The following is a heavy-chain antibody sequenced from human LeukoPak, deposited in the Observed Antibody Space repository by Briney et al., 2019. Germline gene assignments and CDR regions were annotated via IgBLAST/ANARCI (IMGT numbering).Heavy chain of an antibody. CDR1: VDSVSSNSAA. J-gene: IGHJ5*02. Sequence: SQTLSLTCAISVDSVSSNSAAWNWIRQSPSRGLEWLGRTYYRSKWYNDYAVSVKSRITINPDTSKNQFSLQLNSVTPEDTAVYYCARAGYYYDSKRKFDPWGQGTLVTVSS. CDR3: ARAGYYYDSKRKFDP. V-gene: IGHV6-1*01. CDR2: TYYRSKWYN. D-gene: IGHD3-22*01.